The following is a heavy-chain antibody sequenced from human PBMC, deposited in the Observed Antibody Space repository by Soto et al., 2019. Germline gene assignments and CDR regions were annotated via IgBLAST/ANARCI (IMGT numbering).Heavy chain of an antibody. V-gene: IGHV1-69*02. CDR1: GGTFSSYT. D-gene: IGHD4-4*01. CDR3: ASFFTVTTQNWYFDL. Sequence: QVQLVQSGAEVKKPGSSVKVSCKASGGTFSSYTISWVRQAPGQGLEWMGRIIPILGIANYAQKFQGRVRITADKSTSTAYMELSSLRSEDTAVYYCASFFTVTTQNWYFDLWGRGTLVTVSS. CDR2: IIPILGIA. J-gene: IGHJ2*01.